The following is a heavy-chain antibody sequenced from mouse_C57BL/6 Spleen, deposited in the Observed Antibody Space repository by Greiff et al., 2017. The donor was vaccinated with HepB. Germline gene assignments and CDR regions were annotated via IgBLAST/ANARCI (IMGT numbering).Heavy chain of an antibody. D-gene: IGHD2-3*01. J-gene: IGHJ2*01. CDR3: ARAYDGYHGYFDY. CDR1: GYAFTNYL. V-gene: IGHV1-54*01. Sequence: VKLQQSGAELVRPGTSVKVSCKASGYAFTNYLIEWVKQRPGQGLEWIGVINPGSGGTNYNEKFKGKATLTADKSSSTAYMQLSSLTSEDSAVYFCARAYDGYHGYFDYWGQGTTLTVSS. CDR2: INPGSGGT.